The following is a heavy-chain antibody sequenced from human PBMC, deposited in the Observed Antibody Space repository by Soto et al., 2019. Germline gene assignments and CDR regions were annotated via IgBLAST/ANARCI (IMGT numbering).Heavy chain of an antibody. V-gene: IGHV1-69*13. CDR1: GGTFSSYA. D-gene: IGHD3-10*01. J-gene: IGHJ4*02. CDR2: IIPIFGTA. CDR3: ARDSHYYGSGRRYASFDY. Sequence: ASVKVSCKASGGTFSSYAISWVRQVPGQGLEWMGGIIPIFGTANYAQKFQGRVTITADESTSTAYMELSSLRSEDTAVYYCARDSHYYGSGRRYASFDYWGQGTLVTVSS.